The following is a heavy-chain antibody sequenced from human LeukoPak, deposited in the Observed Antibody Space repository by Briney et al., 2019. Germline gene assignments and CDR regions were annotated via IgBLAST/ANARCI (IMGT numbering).Heavy chain of an antibody. CDR3: ARELGGFDP. D-gene: IGHD1-26*01. CDR1: GLTFDYYT. V-gene: IGHV3-43*01. CDR2: ISWYGGST. J-gene: IGHJ5*02. Sequence: GGSLRLSCATPGLTFDYYTMHWVRRAPAKGLEWVSLISWYGGSTYYADSVKGRFTISRDNAKNSLYVQMNSLRAEDTAVYYCARELGGFDPWGEGTLVTVSS.